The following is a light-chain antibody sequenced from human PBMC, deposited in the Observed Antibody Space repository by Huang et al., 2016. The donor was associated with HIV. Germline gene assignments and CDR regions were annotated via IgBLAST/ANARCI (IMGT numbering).Light chain of an antibody. CDR1: QNIDSN. CDR2: GAS. V-gene: IGKV3-15*01. J-gene: IGKJ2*01. Sequence: EIVMTQSPVTLSVSPGERATLSRRASQNIDSNLAWRQQKSGQAPRLLIYGASTSGTGMPEFTLTISRLQSEDFVVYYYQRYNGWPPYTFGQGTKLEIK. CDR3: QRYNGWPPYT.